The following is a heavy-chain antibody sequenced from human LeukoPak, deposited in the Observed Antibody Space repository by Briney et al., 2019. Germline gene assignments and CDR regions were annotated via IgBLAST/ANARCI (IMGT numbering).Heavy chain of an antibody. J-gene: IGHJ4*02. D-gene: IGHD6-19*01. CDR2: ISPSGGST. Sequence: ASVKVSCKASGYTFTSYYMHWVRQAPGQGLEWMGIISPSGGSTNYAQKFQGRVTMTRDTSKNQFSLKLSSVTAADTAVYYCARDSALAQAVMFDYWGQGTLVTVSS. V-gene: IGHV1-46*01. CDR3: ARDSALAQAVMFDY. CDR1: GYTFTSYY.